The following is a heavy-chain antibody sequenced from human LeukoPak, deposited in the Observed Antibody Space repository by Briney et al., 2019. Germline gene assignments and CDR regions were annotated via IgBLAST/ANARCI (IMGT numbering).Heavy chain of an antibody. J-gene: IGHJ6*02. D-gene: IGHD3-3*01. CDR2: ISSSGSTI. V-gene: IGHV3-11*01. CDR3: ARCWSRPYYYGMDV. Sequence: GGSLRLSCAGSGFSFRDYYMSWIRQALGKGLEWVSYISSSGSTIFYADSVKGRFTISRDNAKNSLYLQMNSLRTEDTAVYYCARCWSRPYYYGMDVWGQGTTVTVSS. CDR1: GFSFRDYY.